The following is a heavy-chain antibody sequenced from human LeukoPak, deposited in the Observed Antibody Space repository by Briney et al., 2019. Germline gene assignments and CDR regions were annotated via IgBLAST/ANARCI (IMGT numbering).Heavy chain of an antibody. Sequence: GESLRLSCAASGFTFTTYWMSWVRQAPGKGLEWVANIKQDGTERYYVDSVKGRFTISRDNVKNSLYLQMNSLRVEDTAVYYCAKVAKYYYGSEAYYFFEHWGQGTPVTASS. CDR3: AKVAKYYYGSEAYYFFEH. V-gene: IGHV3-7*01. CDR2: IKQDGTER. CDR1: GFTFTTYW. D-gene: IGHD3-10*01. J-gene: IGHJ4*02.